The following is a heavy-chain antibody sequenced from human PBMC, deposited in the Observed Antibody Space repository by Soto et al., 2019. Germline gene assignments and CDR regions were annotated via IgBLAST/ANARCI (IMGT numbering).Heavy chain of an antibody. Sequence: DVVLVETGGGLIQPGGSLRLSCVASGFTVSSKYMSWVRQAPGKGLEWVSVLWSAGNTYYADSVRGRFTISRDSSKNTLYLEVSSLRADDTAVYYCAREAPMDVWGQGTTVIVSS. J-gene: IGHJ6*02. CDR2: LWSAGNT. V-gene: IGHV3-53*02. CDR1: GFTVSSKY. CDR3: AREAPMDV.